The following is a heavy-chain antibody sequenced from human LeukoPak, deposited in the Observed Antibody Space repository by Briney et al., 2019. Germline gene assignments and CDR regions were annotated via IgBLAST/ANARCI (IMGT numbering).Heavy chain of an antibody. D-gene: IGHD3-10*01. J-gene: IGHJ3*02. CDR1: GGSISSGGYS. CDR3: ARLTTMVRGVITDAFDI. V-gene: IGHV4-30-2*01. Sequence: SETLSLTCPVSGGSISSGGYSWSWIRQPPGKGLEWIGYIYHSGSTYYNPSLKSRVTISVDRSKNQFSLKLSSVTAADTAGYYCARLTTMVRGVITDAFDIWGQGTIVTVSS. CDR2: IYHSGST.